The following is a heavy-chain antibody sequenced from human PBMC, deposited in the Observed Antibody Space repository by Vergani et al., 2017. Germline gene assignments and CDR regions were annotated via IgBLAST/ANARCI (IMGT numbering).Heavy chain of an antibody. CDR2: IIPIFGTA. D-gene: IGHD3-9*01. J-gene: IGHJ6*02. CDR3: ASNYDMLTGLIYYYGMDV. Sequence: QVQLVQSGAEVKKPGSSVKVSCKASGGTFSSYAISWVRQAPGQGLEWMGGIIPIFGTANYAQKFQGRVTITADESTSTAYMELSSLRSEDTAVYYCASNYDMLTGLIYYYGMDVWGQGTTVTVSS. V-gene: IGHV1-69*01. CDR1: GGTFSSYA.